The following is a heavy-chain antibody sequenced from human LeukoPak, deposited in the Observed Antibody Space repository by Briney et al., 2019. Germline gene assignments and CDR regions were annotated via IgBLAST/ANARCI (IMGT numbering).Heavy chain of an antibody. V-gene: IGHV4-39*01. Sequence: SETLSLTCTVSGGSISSSSYYWGWIRQPPGKGLEWIGSIYYSGYTYYNPSLKSRLTMSVDTSNNQFPLKLSSVTAADTAVYYCARHDYDSSGYRRDYYFDYWGQGTLVTVSS. CDR1: GGSISSSSYY. CDR2: IYYSGYT. CDR3: ARHDYDSSGYRRDYYFDY. J-gene: IGHJ4*02. D-gene: IGHD3-22*01.